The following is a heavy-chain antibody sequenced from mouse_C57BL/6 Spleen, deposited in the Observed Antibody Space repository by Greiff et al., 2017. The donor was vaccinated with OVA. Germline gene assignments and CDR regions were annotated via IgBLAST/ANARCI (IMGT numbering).Heavy chain of an antibody. J-gene: IGHJ1*03. CDR3: ARYITTVVAKGYFDV. D-gene: IGHD1-1*01. CDR1: GYSITSDY. CDR2: ISYSGST. Sequence: EVKLLESGPGLAKPSQTLSLTCSVTGYSITSDYWNWIRKFPGNKLEYMGYISYSGSTYYNPSLKSRISITRDTSKNQYYLQLNSVTTEDTATYYCARYITTVVAKGYFDVWGTGTTVTVSS. V-gene: IGHV3-8*01.